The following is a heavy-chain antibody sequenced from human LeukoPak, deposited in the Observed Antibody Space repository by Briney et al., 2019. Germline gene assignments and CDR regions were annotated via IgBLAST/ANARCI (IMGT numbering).Heavy chain of an antibody. Sequence: PSETLSLTCNVSGVSIRSGSYYWSWIRQPAGKGLEWIGRIYTSGTTNYNPSLKSRVTISVGTSKSQFSLKLSSVTAADTAVYCCAREVSDYDILTGWIDYWGQGTLVSVSS. CDR3: AREVSDYDILTGWIDY. CDR1: GVSIRSGSYY. J-gene: IGHJ4*02. D-gene: IGHD3-9*01. V-gene: IGHV4-61*02. CDR2: IYTSGTT.